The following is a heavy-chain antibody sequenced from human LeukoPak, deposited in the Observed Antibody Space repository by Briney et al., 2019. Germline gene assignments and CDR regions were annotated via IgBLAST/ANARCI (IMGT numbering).Heavy chain of an antibody. CDR2: IYYSGST. D-gene: IGHD3-3*01. V-gene: IGHV4-39*01. Sequence: PSETLSLTCSVSGASISGGTYYWGWIRQPPGKGLEWIGSIYYSGSTYYNPSLKSRVTISVDTSKNQFSLKLSSVTAADTAVYYCATNTIFGVSWFDPWGQGTLVTVSS. CDR3: ATNTIFGVSWFDP. J-gene: IGHJ5*02. CDR1: GASISGGTYY.